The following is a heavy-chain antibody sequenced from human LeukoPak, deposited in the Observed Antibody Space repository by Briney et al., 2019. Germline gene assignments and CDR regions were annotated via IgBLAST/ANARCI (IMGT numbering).Heavy chain of an antibody. D-gene: IGHD1-1*01. V-gene: IGHV3-74*01. CDR2: INSDGGSI. Sequence: PGGSLRLSCAASGFTFSSHWMHWVRQAPGKGLVWVSRINSDGGSISYADSVKGRFTISRDNAKNTLYLQMNSLRAEDTAVYYCARKTGTTGEAFDYWGQGTQVTVSS. J-gene: IGHJ4*02. CDR3: ARKTGTTGEAFDY. CDR1: GFTFSSHW.